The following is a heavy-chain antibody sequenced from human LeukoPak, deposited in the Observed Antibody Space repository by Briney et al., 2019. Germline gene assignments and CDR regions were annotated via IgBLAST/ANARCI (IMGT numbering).Heavy chain of an antibody. CDR1: GGSTSSGGYY. Sequence: SETLPLTCTVSGGSTSSGGYYWSWIRQHPGKGLEWIGYIDYSGSTYYNPSLKSRVTISVHRSKTQFFLKLSSVTAADTAVYYCARGYGTLFDYWGQGTPVTVSP. CDR3: ARGYGTLFDY. D-gene: IGHD1-14*01. J-gene: IGHJ4*02. CDR2: IDYSGST. V-gene: IGHV4-31*03.